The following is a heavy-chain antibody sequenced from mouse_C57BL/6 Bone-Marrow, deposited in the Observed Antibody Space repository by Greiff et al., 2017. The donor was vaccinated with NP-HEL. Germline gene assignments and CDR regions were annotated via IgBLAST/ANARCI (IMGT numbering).Heavy chain of an antibody. CDR3: ARAYPYYAMDY. Sequence: VHLVESGAELARPGASVKLSCKASGYTFTSYGISWVKQRTGQGLEWIGEIYPRSGNTYYNEKFKGKATLTADKSSSTAYMALRSLTSEDSAVYFCARAYPYYAMDYGGQGTSVTVSA. D-gene: IGHD6-5*01. CDR1: GYTFTSYG. CDR2: IYPRSGNT. V-gene: IGHV1-81*01. J-gene: IGHJ4*01.